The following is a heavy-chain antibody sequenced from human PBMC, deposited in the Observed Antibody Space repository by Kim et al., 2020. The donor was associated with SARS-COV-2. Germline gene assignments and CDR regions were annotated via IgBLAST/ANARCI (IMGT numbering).Heavy chain of an antibody. Sequence: SETLSLTCAVYGGSFSGYYWSWIRQPPGKGLEWIGEINHSGSTNYNPSLKSRVTISVDTSKNQFSLKLSSVTAADTAVYYCARGATWLRLSSDDAFDIWGQGTMVTVSS. V-gene: IGHV4-34*01. CDR3: ARGATWLRLSSDDAFDI. D-gene: IGHD5-12*01. CDR1: GGSFSGYY. J-gene: IGHJ3*02. CDR2: INHSGST.